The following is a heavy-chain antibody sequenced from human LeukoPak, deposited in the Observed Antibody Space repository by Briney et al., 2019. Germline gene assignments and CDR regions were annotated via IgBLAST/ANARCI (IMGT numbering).Heavy chain of an antibody. CDR3: ARGHYQLS. CDR1: GFTFRSYW. D-gene: IGHD2-2*01. J-gene: IGHJ5*02. Sequence: GGSLRLSRAVSGFTFRSYWMSWVRQAPGKGLEWVASIKEEGSEKHYVDSVKGRFTISRDNAKNSLYLQMNSLRAEDTAVYYCARGHYQLSWGQGILVTVSS. V-gene: IGHV3-7*01. CDR2: IKEEGSEK.